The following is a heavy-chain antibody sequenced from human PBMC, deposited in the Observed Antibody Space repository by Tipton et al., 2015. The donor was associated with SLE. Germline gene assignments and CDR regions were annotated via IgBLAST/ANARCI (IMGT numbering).Heavy chain of an antibody. CDR3: ARGGGSYYDY. V-gene: IGHV4-4*07. CDR2: VYSSGST. J-gene: IGHJ4*02. CDR1: GGSISGYY. Sequence: LRLSCTVSGGSISGYYWSWIRQPAGKGLEWIGRVYSSGSTIYNPSIKSRITLSLEPSKNQFSLRVNSVTAADTAVYYCARGGGSYYDYWGQGTLVTVSS. D-gene: IGHD1-26*01.